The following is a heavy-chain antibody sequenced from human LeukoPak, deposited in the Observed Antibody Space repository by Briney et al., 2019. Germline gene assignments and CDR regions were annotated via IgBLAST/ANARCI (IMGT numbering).Heavy chain of an antibody. CDR3: ASLRGYSYGDAFDI. J-gene: IGHJ3*02. CDR2: ISGSGDTT. CDR1: GFIFSNYA. V-gene: IGHV3-23*01. D-gene: IGHD5-18*01. Sequence: GGSLRLSCATSGFIFSNYAVNWVRQAPGKGLEWVSIISGSGDTTYYADSVKGRFTISRDNSKNTLYLQMNSLRAEDTAVYYCASLRGYSYGDAFDIWGQGTMVTVSS.